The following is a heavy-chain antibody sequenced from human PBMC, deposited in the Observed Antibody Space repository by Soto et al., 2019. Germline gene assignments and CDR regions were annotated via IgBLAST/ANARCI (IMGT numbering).Heavy chain of an antibody. J-gene: IGHJ6*02. CDR2: ISYDGSNK. CDR1: GFTFSSYG. CDR3: AKDRGGYSGYDLYYYYYGMDV. V-gene: IGHV3-30*18. Sequence: GGSLRLFSAASGFTFSSYGMHWVRQAPGKGLEWVAVISYDGSNKYYADSVKGRFTISRDNSKNTLYLQMNSLRAEDTAVYYCAKDRGGYSGYDLYYYYYGMDVWGQGTTVTVSS. D-gene: IGHD5-12*01.